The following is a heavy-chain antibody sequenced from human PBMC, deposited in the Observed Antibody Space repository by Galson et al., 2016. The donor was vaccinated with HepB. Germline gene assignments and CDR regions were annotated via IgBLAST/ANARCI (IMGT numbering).Heavy chain of an antibody. CDR3: VHGSTAPAV. CDR1: GFTFRNYG. Sequence: SLRLSRAASGFTFRNYGMTWVSPAPGKGLEVVSSISRSGDSTDYADSVKGRFTISRDNSTNTLSLQMNSLTADDTAIYSCVHGSTAPAVWGKGTTVTVPS. D-gene: IGHD2-2*01. CDR2: ISRSGDST. J-gene: IGHJ6*04. V-gene: IGHV3-23*01.